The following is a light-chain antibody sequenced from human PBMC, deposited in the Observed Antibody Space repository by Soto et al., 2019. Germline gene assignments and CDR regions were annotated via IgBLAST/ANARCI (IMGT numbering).Light chain of an antibody. J-gene: IGLJ3*02. V-gene: IGLV3-21*04. Sequence: QPPSVSVAPGKTARITCGGNNIGSNSVHWYQQKPGQAPVVVIYYDSDRPSGIPERFSGSNSGNTATLTISRVEAGDEADYYCQLWDSRSDYWVFCGGTKLTVL. CDR3: QLWDSRSDYWV. CDR2: YDS. CDR1: NIGSNS.